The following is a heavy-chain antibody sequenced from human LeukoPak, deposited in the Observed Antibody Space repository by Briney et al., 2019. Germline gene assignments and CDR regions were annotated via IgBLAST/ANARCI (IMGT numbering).Heavy chain of an antibody. CDR3: ARNLGGSSWVFDY. J-gene: IGHJ4*02. D-gene: IGHD6-13*01. CDR2: IYYSGST. Sequence: PLETPSLTCTVSGGSISSYYWSWIGQPPGKGLEWIGYIYYSGSTSYNPSLKSRATISVDTSKNQFSLKLSSVTAADTAVYYCARNLGGSSWVFDYWGQGTLVTVSS. V-gene: IGHV4-59*01. CDR1: GGSISSYY.